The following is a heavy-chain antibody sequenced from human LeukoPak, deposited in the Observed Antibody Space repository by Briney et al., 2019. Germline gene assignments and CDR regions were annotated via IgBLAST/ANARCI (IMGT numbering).Heavy chain of an antibody. D-gene: IGHD3-3*01. CDR2: INHSGST. CDR1: GGSFSCYY. V-gene: IGHV4-34*01. J-gene: IGHJ6*03. Sequence: SETLSLTCAVYGGSFSCYYWSWIRQPPGKGLEWIGEINHSGSTNYNPSLKSRVTISVDTSKNQFSLKLSSVTAADTAVYYCARGRALYDFWSGRYYYYYYMDVWGKGTTVTVSS. CDR3: ARGRALYDFWSGRYYYYYYMDV.